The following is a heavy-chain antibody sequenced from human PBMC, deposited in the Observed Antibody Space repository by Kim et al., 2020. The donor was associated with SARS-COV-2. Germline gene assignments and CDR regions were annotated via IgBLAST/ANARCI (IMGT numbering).Heavy chain of an antibody. CDR1: GFTFSSYA. CDR2: ISYDGSNK. CDR3: AREGYCTNGVCLYYFDY. J-gene: IGHJ4*02. D-gene: IGHD2-8*01. V-gene: IGHV3-30*04. Sequence: GGSLRLSCAASGFTFSSYAMHWVRQAPGKGLEWVAVISYDGSNKYYADSVKGRFTISRDNSKNTLYLQMNSLRAEDTAVYYCAREGYCTNGVCLYYFDYWGQGTLVTVSS.